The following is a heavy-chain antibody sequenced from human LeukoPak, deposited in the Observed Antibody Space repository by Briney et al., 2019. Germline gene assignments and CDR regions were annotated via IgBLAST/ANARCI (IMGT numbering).Heavy chain of an antibody. V-gene: IGHV3-30*02. CDR2: IWYDGSNK. CDR3: AKGTGYCSGGSCYYGVDY. CDR1: GFTFSSYG. D-gene: IGHD2-15*01. J-gene: IGHJ4*02. Sequence: GGSLRLSCAASGFTFSSYGMHWVRQAPGKGLEGVAVIWYDGSNKYYADSVKGRFTISRDNSKNTLYLQMNSLRAEDTAVYYCAKGTGYCSGGSCYYGVDYWGQGTLVTVSS.